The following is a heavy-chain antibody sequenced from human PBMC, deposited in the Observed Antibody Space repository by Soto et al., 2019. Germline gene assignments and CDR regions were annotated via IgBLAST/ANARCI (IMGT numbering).Heavy chain of an antibody. D-gene: IGHD1-26*01. J-gene: IGHJ4*02. CDR2: IYYSGST. Sequence: QVQLQESGPGLVKPSQTLSLTCTVSGGSISSGGYYWSWILQHPGKVLEWIGDIYYSGSTYYNPSLKSRVTIAVDTSKNQFSLKLSSVTAADTAVYYCAREGGIVGATAADYWGQGTLVTVSS. CDR3: AREGGIVGATAADY. V-gene: IGHV4-31*03. CDR1: GGSISSGGYY.